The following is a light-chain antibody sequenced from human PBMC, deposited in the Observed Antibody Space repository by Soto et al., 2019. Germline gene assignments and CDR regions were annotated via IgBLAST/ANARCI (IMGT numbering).Light chain of an antibody. J-gene: IGLJ1*01. V-gene: IGLV2-14*01. Sequence: QSALTQPASVSGSPGQSITISCTGTSRDVGGYNYVSWYPQYPGKAPKLMIYGVTNRPSGVSNRFSGSKTGNTASLTISGLQAEDEAYYYCFSHRRGDSHVFGTGTKVTVL. CDR1: SRDVGGYNY. CDR2: GVT. CDR3: FSHRRGDSHV.